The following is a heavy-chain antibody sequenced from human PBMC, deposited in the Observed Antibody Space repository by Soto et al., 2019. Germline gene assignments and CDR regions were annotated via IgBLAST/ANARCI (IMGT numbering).Heavy chain of an antibody. CDR1: GGTFSSYA. V-gene: IGHV1-69*12. J-gene: IGHJ6*02. CDR3: ACGGGSGCTLRGVYDYGRDV. D-gene: IGHD6-19*01. Sequence: QVQLVQSGAEVKKPGSSVKVSCKASGGTFSSYAISWVRQAPVQGLEWMGGISPIFGTANYAQKFRGRVAITADESTSTAYMELSSLRSEDTAVYYCACGGGSGCTLRGVYDYGRDVWGQGTTVTVSS. CDR2: ISPIFGTA.